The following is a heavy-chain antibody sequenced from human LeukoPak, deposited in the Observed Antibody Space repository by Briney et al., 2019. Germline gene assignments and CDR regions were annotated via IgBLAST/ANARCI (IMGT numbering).Heavy chain of an antibody. CDR1: GGSISSGDYY. V-gene: IGHV4-30-4*08. CDR3: ARGMLATTPRYNWFDP. J-gene: IGHJ5*02. Sequence: SQTLSLTCTVSGGSISSGDYYWSRIRQPPWKGLEWIGYIYYSGSTYYNPSLKSRVTISVDTSKNQFSLKLSSVTAADTAVYYCARGMLATTPRYNWFDPWGQGTPVTVSS. CDR2: IYYSGST. D-gene: IGHD5-24*01.